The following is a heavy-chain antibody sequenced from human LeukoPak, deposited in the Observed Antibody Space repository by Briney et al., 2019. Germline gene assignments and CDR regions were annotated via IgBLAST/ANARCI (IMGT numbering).Heavy chain of an antibody. CDR1: GFTFSSYA. CDR2: ISYDGSNK. D-gene: IGHD1-26*01. CDR3: ARDEEWELLPTYLFDY. V-gene: IGHV3-30-3*01. J-gene: IGHJ4*02. Sequence: GGSLRLSCAASGFTFSSYAMHWVRQAPGKGLEWVAVISYDGSNKYYADSVKGRFTISRDNSKNTLYLQMNSLRAEDTAVYYCARDEEWELLPTYLFDYWGQGTLVTVSS.